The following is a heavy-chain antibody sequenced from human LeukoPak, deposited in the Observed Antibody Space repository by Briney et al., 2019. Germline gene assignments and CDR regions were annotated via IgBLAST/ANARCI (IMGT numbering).Heavy chain of an antibody. Sequence: PSQTLSLTCTVSGGSISSGGYSWSWIRQHPGKGLEWIGYIYYSGSTYYNPSLKSRVTISVDTSKNQFSLKLSSVTAADTAVYYCARDYRIGDKYYFDYWGQGTLVTVSS. V-gene: IGHV4-31*03. CDR1: GGSISSGGYS. CDR3: ARDYRIGDKYYFDY. J-gene: IGHJ4*02. D-gene: IGHD2-15*01. CDR2: IYYSGST.